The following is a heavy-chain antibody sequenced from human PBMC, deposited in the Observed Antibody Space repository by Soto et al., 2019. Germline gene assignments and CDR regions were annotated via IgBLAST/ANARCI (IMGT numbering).Heavy chain of an antibody. D-gene: IGHD3-16*02. CDR2: IWYDGSNK. J-gene: IGHJ4*02. Sequence: QVQLVESGGGVVQPGRSLRLSCAASGFTFSSYGMHWVRQAPGKGLEWVAVIWYDGSNKYYADSVKGRLTISRDNSKNTLYLQMNSLRAEDTAVYYCASNNMITFGGVIVEPFDYWGQGTLVTVSS. CDR1: GFTFSSYG. CDR3: ASNNMITFGGVIVEPFDY. V-gene: IGHV3-33*01.